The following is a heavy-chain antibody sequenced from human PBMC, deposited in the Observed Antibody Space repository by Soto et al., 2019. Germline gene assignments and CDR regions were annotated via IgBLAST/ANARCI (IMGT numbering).Heavy chain of an antibody. Sequence: GGSLRLSCAASGFTFSSYWMHWVRQAPGKGLVWVSRINPDGSATNYADSVKGRFTISRDNAKNTLYLQMNSLRAEDTAVFYCGRGGSDSPMAPGYWGQGTLVTVSS. D-gene: IGHD5-18*01. CDR2: INPDGSAT. V-gene: IGHV3-74*01. CDR3: GRGGSDSPMAPGY. J-gene: IGHJ4*02. CDR1: GFTFSSYW.